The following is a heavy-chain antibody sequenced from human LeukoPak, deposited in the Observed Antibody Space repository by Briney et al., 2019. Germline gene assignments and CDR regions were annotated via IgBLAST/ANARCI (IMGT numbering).Heavy chain of an antibody. J-gene: IGHJ6*02. D-gene: IGHD3-3*01. V-gene: IGHV3-30*18. CDR1: GFTFSNYM. CDR2: ISYDGSNK. Sequence: GSLRLSCAASGFTFSNYMMHWVRQAPGKGLEWVAVISYDGSNKYYADSVKGRFTISRDNSKNTLYLQMNSLRAEDTAVYYCAKDSYYDFWSGYYRTTYYYYGMDVWGQGTTVTVSS. CDR3: AKDSYYDFWSGYYRTTYYYYGMDV.